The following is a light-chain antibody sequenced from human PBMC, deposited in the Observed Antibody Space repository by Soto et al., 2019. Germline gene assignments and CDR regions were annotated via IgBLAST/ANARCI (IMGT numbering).Light chain of an antibody. CDR2: DAS. J-gene: IGKJ1*01. CDR3: QQYGSSPRT. Sequence: EIVLTQSPGTLSLSPGERATLSCRASQSVSSSYLAWYQQKPGQAPRLLIYDASSRATGIPDRFSGSGSGPDFTLTISRREPEDFAVYYCQQYGSSPRTFGQGTQVEIK. V-gene: IGKV3-20*01. CDR1: QSVSSSY.